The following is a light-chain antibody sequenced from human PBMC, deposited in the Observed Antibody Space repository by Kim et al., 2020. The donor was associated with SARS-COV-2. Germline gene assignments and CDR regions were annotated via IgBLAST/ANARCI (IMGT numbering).Light chain of an antibody. J-gene: IGKJ2*01. V-gene: IGKV1-33*01. Sequence: SASAGETVTITCQASQDIRKYLNWFQQKPGKAPKLLIHDAVSLETGVPSRFSGSGSGTHFTFTIRSLQPEDIATYFCQQYDLLPYTFGQGTKLEI. CDR2: DAV. CDR1: QDIRKY. CDR3: QQYDLLPYT.